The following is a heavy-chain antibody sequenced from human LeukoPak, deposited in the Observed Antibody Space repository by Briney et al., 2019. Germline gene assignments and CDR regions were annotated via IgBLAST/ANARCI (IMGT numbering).Heavy chain of an antibody. CDR3: ARGPPFYCSSTSCYTQGWFDP. CDR1: GGSISSSDYL. CDR2: FYYNGVT. V-gene: IGHV4-39*07. Sequence: PSETLSLTCTVSGGSISSSDYLWAWVRQPPGKGLEWIGDFYYNGVTSYDPSLKSRVTISVDTSKNQFSLKLSSVTAADTAVYYCARGPPFYCSSTSCYTQGWFDPWGQGTLVTVSS. D-gene: IGHD2-2*02. J-gene: IGHJ5*02.